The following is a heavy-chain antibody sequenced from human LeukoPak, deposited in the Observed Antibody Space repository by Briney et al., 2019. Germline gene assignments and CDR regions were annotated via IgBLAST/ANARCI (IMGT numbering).Heavy chain of an antibody. CDR2: INHSGST. CDR3: ASVKVRGVIIYYYYYYMDV. CDR1: GGSFSGYY. Sequence: SETLSLTCAVYGGSFSGYYWSWIRQPPGKGLEWIGEINHSGSTNYNPSLKSRVTISVDTSKNQFSLKLSSVTAADTAVYYCASVKVRGVIIYYYYYYMDVWGKGTTVTISS. V-gene: IGHV4-34*01. D-gene: IGHD3-10*01. J-gene: IGHJ6*03.